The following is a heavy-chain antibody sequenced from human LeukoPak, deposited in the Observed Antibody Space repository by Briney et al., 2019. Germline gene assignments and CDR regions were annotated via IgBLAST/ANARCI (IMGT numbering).Heavy chain of an antibody. V-gene: IGHV4-30-4*01. CDR1: GGSISSGDYY. CDR3: ARDGWFGELFWFDP. J-gene: IGHJ5*02. CDR2: IYYSGST. D-gene: IGHD3-10*01. Sequence: QTSETLSLTCTVSGGSISSGDYYWSRMRQPPGKGLEWIGYIYYSGSTYYNPSLKSRVTISVDTSKNQFSMKLSSVTAADTAVYYCARDGWFGELFWFDPWGQGTLVTVSS.